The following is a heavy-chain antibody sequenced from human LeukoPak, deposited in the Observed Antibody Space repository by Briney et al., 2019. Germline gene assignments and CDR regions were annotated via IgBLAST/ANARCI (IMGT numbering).Heavy chain of an antibody. D-gene: IGHD2-15*01. CDR1: GFTLSTYS. CDR3: ARGYRSGGRCYRNTFDI. Sequence: GGSLRLFCAASGFTLSTYSMTWVRHAPGKGLEWVADIKKEGSEKNYVDSVKGRFTISRDNAKNSLYLRMNSLRAEDTGVYYCARGYRSGGRCYRNTFDIWGQGTMVTVSS. J-gene: IGHJ3*02. CDR2: IKKEGSEK. V-gene: IGHV3-7*01.